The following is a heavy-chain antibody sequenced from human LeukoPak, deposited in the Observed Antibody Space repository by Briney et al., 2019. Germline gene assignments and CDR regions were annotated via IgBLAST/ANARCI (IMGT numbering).Heavy chain of an antibody. CDR1: GFTFSSYA. V-gene: IGHV3-33*01. Sequence: GWSLRLSCAASGFTFSSYAMHRVRQAPGKGLEWVAVIWYDGSNKYYADSVKGRFTISRDHSKNTLYLQMKNLRAEDTAVYYCARELEIAVAGTLGYWGQGTLVTVSS. D-gene: IGHD6-19*01. J-gene: IGHJ4*02. CDR2: IWYDGSNK. CDR3: ARELEIAVAGTLGY.